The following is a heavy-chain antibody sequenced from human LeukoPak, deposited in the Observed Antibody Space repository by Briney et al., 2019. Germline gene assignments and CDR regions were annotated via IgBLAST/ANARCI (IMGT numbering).Heavy chain of an antibody. J-gene: IGHJ4*02. CDR1: GFTFSSYA. CDR2: ISGSGGST. CDR3: AKVSANGTYFDY. D-gene: IGHD2-8*01. Sequence: GGSLRLSCAASGFTFSSYAMSWVRQAPGKGLEWVSGISGSGGSTYYADSVKGRFTISRDNSKNTLYLQMNSLRAEDTAVYYCAKVSANGTYFDYWGQGTLVTVSS. V-gene: IGHV3-23*01.